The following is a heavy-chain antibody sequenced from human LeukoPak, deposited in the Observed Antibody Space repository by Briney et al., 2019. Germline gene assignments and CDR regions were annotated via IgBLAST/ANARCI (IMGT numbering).Heavy chain of an antibody. J-gene: IGHJ4*02. Sequence: GGSLRLSCAASGFTFSSYGMHWVRQAPGKGVEGVAFIWYDGSKKYYADSVKGGFTISRDNSKNTLYLQMNSLRAEDTAVYYCAKDGYSSSPVDYWGQGTLVTVSS. CDR1: GFTFSSYG. CDR3: AKDGYSSSPVDY. V-gene: IGHV3-30*02. CDR2: IWYDGSKK. D-gene: IGHD6-6*01.